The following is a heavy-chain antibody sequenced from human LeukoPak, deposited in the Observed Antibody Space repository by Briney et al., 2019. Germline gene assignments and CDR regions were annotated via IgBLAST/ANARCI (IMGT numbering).Heavy chain of an antibody. J-gene: IGHJ4*02. Sequence: SETLSLTCTVSGGSISSYYWSWIRQPPGKGLEWAGYIYYSGSTNYNPSLNGRVTISVDTSKTQFSLKLSSVTAADTAVYYCAREGTVTTMSLDSWGQGILITVSS. D-gene: IGHD4-11*01. CDR2: IYYSGST. V-gene: IGHV4-59*01. CDR3: AREGTVTTMSLDS. CDR1: GGSISSYY.